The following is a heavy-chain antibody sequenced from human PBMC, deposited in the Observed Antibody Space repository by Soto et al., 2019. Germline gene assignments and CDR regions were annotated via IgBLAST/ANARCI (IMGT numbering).Heavy chain of an antibody. J-gene: IGHJ4*02. CDR2: IYSDGRT. D-gene: IGHD6-13*01. V-gene: IGHV3-53*02. CDR1: GSIVSTSY. Sequence: DVQLVETGGGLIQPGGSLRLSGAASGSIVSTSYMSWVRRAPGKGLEWVSVIYSDGRTYYADSVKGRFTISRDNSKNTLYLQMNSLSAEDTAVYYCARCSGWYGQCYFDCWGQGTLVTVSS. CDR3: ARCSGWYGQCYFDC.